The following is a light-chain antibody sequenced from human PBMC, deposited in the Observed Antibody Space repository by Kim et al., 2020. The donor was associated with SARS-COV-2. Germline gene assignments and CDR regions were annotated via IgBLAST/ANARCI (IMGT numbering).Light chain of an antibody. J-gene: IGLJ2*01. CDR2: ANN. CDR1: SSTIRPNT. V-gene: IGLV1-44*01. CDR3: AAWDDSLNGHVV. Sequence: RGNISYSGSSSTIRPNTVNWYQQLPGTAPTRRIYANNQRPSGVPDRFSGSKSGTSASLAIRGLQSGDEADYYCAAWDDSLNGHVVFGGGTQLTVL.